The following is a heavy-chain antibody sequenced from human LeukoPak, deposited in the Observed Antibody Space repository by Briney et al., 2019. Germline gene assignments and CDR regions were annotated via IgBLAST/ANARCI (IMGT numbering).Heavy chain of an antibody. CDR1: GYTFTGYY. J-gene: IGHJ4*02. V-gene: IGHV1-2*02. CDR2: INPNSGGT. CDR3: ARVDLLGGYYFDY. Sequence: ASVKVSCKASGYTFTGYYMHWVRQAPGQGLEWMGWINPNSGGTNYAQKFQGRVTMTRDTSISTAYMELSRLRSDDTAVYYCARVDLLGGYYFDYWSQGTLVTVSS. D-gene: IGHD1-26*01.